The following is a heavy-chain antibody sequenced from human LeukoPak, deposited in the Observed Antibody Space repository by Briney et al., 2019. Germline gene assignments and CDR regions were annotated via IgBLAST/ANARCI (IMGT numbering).Heavy chain of an antibody. CDR1: GYTFTNYD. CDR3: AREAPSGAYNDY. J-gene: IGHJ4*02. Sequence: ASVKVSCRASGYTFTNYDITWIRQAPGQGLEWMGYITPYNGNTNCAQKLQGRVTMTTDTSTSTVYMELRSLRSDDTAVYYCAREAPSGAYNDYWGQGTLVTVSS. CDR2: ITPYNGNT. V-gene: IGHV1-18*01. D-gene: IGHD1-26*01.